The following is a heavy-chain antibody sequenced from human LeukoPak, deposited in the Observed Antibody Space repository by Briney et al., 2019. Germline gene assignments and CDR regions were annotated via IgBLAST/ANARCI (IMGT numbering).Heavy chain of an antibody. J-gene: IGHJ4*02. V-gene: IGHV4-31*03. CDR1: GGSISSGDYY. CDR2: IYYSGST. D-gene: IGHD5-12*01. CDR3: AREVHSGYDFDY. Sequence: PSQTLSLTCTVSGGSISSGDYYWSRIRQHPGKGLEWIGYIYYSGSTYYNPSLKSRVTISVDTSKNQFSLKLSSVTAADTAVYYCAREVHSGYDFDYWGQGTLVTVSS.